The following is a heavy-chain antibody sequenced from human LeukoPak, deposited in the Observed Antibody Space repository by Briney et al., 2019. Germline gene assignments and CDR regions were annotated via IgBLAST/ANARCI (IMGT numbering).Heavy chain of an antibody. D-gene: IGHD4-17*01. CDR2: ISAYNGNT. CDR3: AREDYGDYTFDY. CDR1: GYTFTSYG. Sequence: ASVKVSCKASGYTFTSYGISWVRQAPGQGLEWMGWISAYNGNTNDAQKLQGRVTMTTDTSTSTAYMELRSLRSDDTAVYYCAREDYGDYTFDYWGQGTLVTVSS. V-gene: IGHV1-18*01. J-gene: IGHJ4*02.